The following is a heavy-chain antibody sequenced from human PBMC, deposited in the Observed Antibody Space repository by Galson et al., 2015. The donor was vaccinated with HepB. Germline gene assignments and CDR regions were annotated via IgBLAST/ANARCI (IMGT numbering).Heavy chain of an antibody. Sequence: SLRLSCAASGFTFSSYAMHWVRQAPGKGLEWVAVISYDGSNKYYADSVKGRFTISRDNSKNTLYLQMNSLRAEDTAVYYCARSQWLRFLEMDVWGQGTTVTVSS. CDR3: ARSQWLRFLEMDV. J-gene: IGHJ6*02. CDR2: ISYDGSNK. CDR1: GFTFSSYA. V-gene: IGHV3-30-3*01. D-gene: IGHD3-3*01.